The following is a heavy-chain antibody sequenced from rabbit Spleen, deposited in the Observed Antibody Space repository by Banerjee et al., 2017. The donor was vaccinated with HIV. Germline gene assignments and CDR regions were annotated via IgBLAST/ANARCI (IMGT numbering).Heavy chain of an antibody. CDR1: GFSFSSSYW. D-gene: IGHD6-1*01. CDR3: AREMGNTGAYNM. J-gene: IGHJ4*01. V-gene: IGHV1S40*01. CDR2: IVVDNLSRT. Sequence: QSLEESGGDLVKPGASLTLTCTASGFSFSSSYWLCWVRQAPGKGLEWIACIVVDNLSRTYYATWAKGRFTISKASSTTVTLQMTSLTAADTATYFCAREMGNTGAYNMWGPGTLVTVS.